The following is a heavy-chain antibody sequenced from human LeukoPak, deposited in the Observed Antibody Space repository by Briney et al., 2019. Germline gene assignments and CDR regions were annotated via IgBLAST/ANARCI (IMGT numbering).Heavy chain of an antibody. CDR1: GFTFSSYG. CDR2: IYSGGST. J-gene: IGHJ4*02. D-gene: IGHD3-3*01. Sequence: PGRSLRLSCAASGFTFSSYGMHWVRQAPGKGLEWVSVIYSGGSTYYADSVKGRFTISRDNSKNTLYLQMNSLRAEDTAVYYCAAYYDFWSGYTYWGQGTLVTVSP. V-gene: IGHV3-66*01. CDR3: AAYYDFWSGYTY.